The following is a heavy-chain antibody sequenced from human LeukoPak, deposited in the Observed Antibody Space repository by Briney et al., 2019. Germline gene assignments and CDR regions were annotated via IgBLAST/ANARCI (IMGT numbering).Heavy chain of an antibody. J-gene: IGHJ4*02. Sequence: ASVKVSCKVSGYTLTELSMHWVRQAPGKGLEWMGGFDPEDGETIYAQKFQGRVTMTEDTSTDTAYMELSSLRSEDTAVYYCATQAYRGGDCYAPYYFDYWGQGTLVTVSS. D-gene: IGHD2-21*02. CDR1: GYTLTELS. CDR2: FDPEDGET. CDR3: ATQAYRGGDCYAPYYFDY. V-gene: IGHV1-24*01.